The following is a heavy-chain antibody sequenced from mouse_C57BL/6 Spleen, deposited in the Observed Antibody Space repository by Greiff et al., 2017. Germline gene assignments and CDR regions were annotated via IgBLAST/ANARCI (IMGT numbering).Heavy chain of an antibody. CDR3: ARWYPSYYYAMDY. V-gene: IGHV1-82*01. CDR1: GYAFSSSW. D-gene: IGHD1-1*02. J-gene: IGHJ4*01. CDR2: IYPGDGDT. Sequence: VQLQESGPELVKPGASVKISCKASGYAFSSSWMNWVKQRPGKGLEWIGRIYPGDGDTNYNGKFKGKATLTADKSSSTAYMQLSSLTSEDSAVYFCARWYPSYYYAMDYWGQGTSVTVSS.